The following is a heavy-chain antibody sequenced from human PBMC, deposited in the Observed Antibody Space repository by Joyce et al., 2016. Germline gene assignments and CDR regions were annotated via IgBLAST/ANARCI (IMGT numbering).Heavy chain of an antibody. V-gene: IGHV3-13*05. CDR3: ARERGGGMSAFDI. Sequence: EVQLVEAGGALVQPGGSLGLSCAASGVTFSAYDIHWVRQTTGKGVGWVSAIGTAGDPYYAGSVKCRFTISRENAKSSLFLQMNSLRAEDTAVYYCARERGGGMSAFDIWGQGTMVTVSS. J-gene: IGHJ3*02. CDR2: IGTAGDP. D-gene: IGHD3-16*01. CDR1: GVTFSAYD.